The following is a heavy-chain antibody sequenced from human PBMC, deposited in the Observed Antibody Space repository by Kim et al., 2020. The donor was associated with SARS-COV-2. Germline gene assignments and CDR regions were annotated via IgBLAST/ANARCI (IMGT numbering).Heavy chain of an antibody. CDR1: GFTFSSYG. V-gene: IGHV3-33*01. CDR2: IWYDGSNK. Sequence: GGSLRLSCAASGFTFSSYGMHWVRQAPGKGLEWVAVIWYDGSNKYYADSVKGRFTISRDNSKNTLYLQMNSLRAEDTAVYYCARDYDILTDYYVHYWGQGTLVTVPS. J-gene: IGHJ4*02. CDR3: ARDYDILTDYYVHY. D-gene: IGHD3-9*01.